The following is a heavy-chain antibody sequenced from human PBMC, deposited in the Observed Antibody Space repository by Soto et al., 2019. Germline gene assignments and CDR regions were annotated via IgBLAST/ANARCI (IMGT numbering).Heavy chain of an antibody. V-gene: IGHV1-69*06. CDR3: ATPAIVGTNYFDY. CDR1: GGTFSSYA. J-gene: IGHJ4*02. CDR2: IIPIFDTA. Sequence: GASVKVSCKTSGGTFSSYAISWVRQAPGQGLEWMGGIIPIFDTANYAQKFQGRVTMTEDTSTDTAYMELSSLRSEDTAVYYCATPAIVGTNYFDYWGQGTLVTVSS. D-gene: IGHD1-26*01.